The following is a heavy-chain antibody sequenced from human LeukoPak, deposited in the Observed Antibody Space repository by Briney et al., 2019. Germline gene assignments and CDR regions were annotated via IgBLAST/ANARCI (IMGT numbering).Heavy chain of an antibody. CDR1: GFSLTTSGVG. Sequence: SGPTLVNPTQTLTLTCTFSGFSLTTSGVGVGWIRQPPGKALEWLALIFWDGDKRYSPSLKSRLTITKDTSKNQVALTMTNMDPVDTATYYCAHRTTVTAFDYWGQGTLVTVSS. J-gene: IGHJ4*02. D-gene: IGHD4-17*01. V-gene: IGHV2-5*02. CDR3: AHRTTVTAFDY. CDR2: IFWDGDK.